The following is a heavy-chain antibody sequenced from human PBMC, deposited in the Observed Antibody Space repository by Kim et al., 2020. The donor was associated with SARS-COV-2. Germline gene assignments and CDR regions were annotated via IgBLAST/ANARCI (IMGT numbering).Heavy chain of an antibody. D-gene: IGHD3-10*01. CDR2: IDWDDDK. V-gene: IGHV2-70*01. CDR1: GFSLSTSGMC. Sequence: SGPTLVKPTQTLTLTCTFSGFSLSTSGMCVSWIRQPPGKALEWLAHIDWDDDKYYSTSLKTRLTISKDTSKNQVVLTMTNMDPVDTATYYCARTRYGSGSYLGFDPWGQGTLVTVSS. J-gene: IGHJ5*02. CDR3: ARTRYGSGSYLGFDP.